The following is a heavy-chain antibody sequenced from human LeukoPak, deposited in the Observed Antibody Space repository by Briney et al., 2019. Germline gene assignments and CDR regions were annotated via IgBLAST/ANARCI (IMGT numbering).Heavy chain of an antibody. V-gene: IGHV4-59*01. Sequence: SETLSLTCTVSGGSISSYYWSWIRQPPGKGLEWIGYIYYSGSTNYNPSLKSRVTISVDTSKNQFSLKLSSVTAADTAVYYCARDGITEGNKVAFDIWGQGTMVTVSS. CDR2: IYYSGST. CDR3: ARDGITEGNKVAFDI. CDR1: GGSISSYY. D-gene: IGHD3-16*01. J-gene: IGHJ3*02.